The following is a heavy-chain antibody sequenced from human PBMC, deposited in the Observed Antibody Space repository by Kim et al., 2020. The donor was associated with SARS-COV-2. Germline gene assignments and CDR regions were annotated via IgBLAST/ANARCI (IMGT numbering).Heavy chain of an antibody. CDR1: GYTFTGYY. Sequence: ASVKVSCKASGYTFTGYYMHWVRQAPGQGLEWMGWINPNSGGTNYAQKFQGRVTMTRDTSISTAYMELSRLRSDDTAVYYCARGGGRITGTTELNYWGQGTLVTVSS. D-gene: IGHD1-7*01. J-gene: IGHJ4*02. V-gene: IGHV1-2*02. CDR3: ARGGGRITGTTELNY. CDR2: INPNSGGT.